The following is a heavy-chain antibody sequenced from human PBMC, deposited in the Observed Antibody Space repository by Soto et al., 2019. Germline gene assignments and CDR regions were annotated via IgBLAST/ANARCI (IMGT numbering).Heavy chain of an antibody. J-gene: IGHJ5*02. Sequence: EVQLVESGGGLVRPGRSLRLSCTTSGFTFGDYALSWVRQAPGKGLEWVGLIRSKVYGGTTEYAASVRGRFTISRDDSKSIAYLQMSSLKTEDTAVYYCIRDWRPGYCSSTSCYLVDPWGQGTLVTVSS. CDR3: IRDWRPGYCSSTSCYLVDP. CDR2: IRSKVYGGTT. CDR1: GFTFGDYA. D-gene: IGHD2-2*01. V-gene: IGHV3-49*04.